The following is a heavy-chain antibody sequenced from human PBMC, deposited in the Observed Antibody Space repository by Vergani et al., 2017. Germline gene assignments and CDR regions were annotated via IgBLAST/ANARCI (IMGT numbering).Heavy chain of an antibody. V-gene: IGHV3-48*03. J-gene: IGHJ6*03. CDR1: GFTFSSYE. Sequence: EVQLVESGGGLVQPGGSLRLSCAASGFTFSSYEMNWVRQAPGKGLEWVSYISSSGSTIYYADSVKGRFTISRDNAKNSLYLQMNSLRAEDTAVYYCARGAITMFGVPRRLYYYYMDVWGKGTTVTVSS. CDR3: ARGAITMFGVPRRLYYYYMDV. CDR2: ISSSGSTI. D-gene: IGHD3-3*01.